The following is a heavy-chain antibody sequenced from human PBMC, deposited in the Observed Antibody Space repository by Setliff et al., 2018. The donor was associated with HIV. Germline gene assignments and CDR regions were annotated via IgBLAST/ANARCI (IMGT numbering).Heavy chain of an antibody. Sequence: SETLSLTCTVSGGSISSGSYYWSWIRQPAGKGLEWIGRIHTSGNTNYNPSLKSRVTISVDTSKNQFSLKLSSVTAADTAVYYCAREGGLDHYDSSGHYSYWGQGTLVTVSS. CDR3: AREGGLDHYDSSGHYSY. D-gene: IGHD3-22*01. J-gene: IGHJ4*02. CDR1: GGSISSGSYY. V-gene: IGHV4-61*02. CDR2: IHTSGNT.